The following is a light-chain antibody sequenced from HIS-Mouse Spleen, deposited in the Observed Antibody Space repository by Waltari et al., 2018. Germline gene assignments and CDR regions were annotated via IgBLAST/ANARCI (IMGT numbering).Light chain of an antibody. CDR2: GAS. Sequence: EIVMTQSPATLSVSPGERATLSCRASQSVSSNLAWYQQKPGQAPRLLIYGASNRATGIPARFSGSGSGTEVTLTISSMQSEDFAVYYCQQYNNWPPLTFGGGTKVEIK. J-gene: IGKJ4*01. V-gene: IGKV3-15*01. CDR1: QSVSSN. CDR3: QQYNNWPPLT.